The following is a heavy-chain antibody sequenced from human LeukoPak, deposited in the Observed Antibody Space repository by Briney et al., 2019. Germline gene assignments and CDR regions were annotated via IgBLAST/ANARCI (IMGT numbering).Heavy chain of an antibody. CDR1: GFTFSSYW. D-gene: IGHD3-16*01. CDR2: IKQDGSEK. Sequence: GGSLRLSCAASGFTFSSYWMSWVRKAPGKGLEWVANIKQDGSEKYYVDSVKGRFTISRDNAKNSLYLQMNSLRAEDTAVYYCARDRLGRGGGDAFDIWGQGTMVTVSS. J-gene: IGHJ3*02. V-gene: IGHV3-7*01. CDR3: ARDRLGRGGGDAFDI.